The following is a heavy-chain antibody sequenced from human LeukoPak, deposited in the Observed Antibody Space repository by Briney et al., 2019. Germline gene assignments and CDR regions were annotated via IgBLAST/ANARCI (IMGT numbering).Heavy chain of an antibody. V-gene: IGHV3-9*01. CDR2: ISWNSGSI. CDR1: GFTFDDYA. CDR3: AKDRGFVVAAHFDY. J-gene: IGHJ4*02. Sequence: GGSLRLSCAASGFTFDDYAMHWVRQAPGKGLEWVSGISWNSGSIGYADSVKGRFTISRDNAKNSLYLQMNSLRAEDTALYYCAKDRGFVVAAHFDYWGQGTLVTVSS. D-gene: IGHD2-15*01.